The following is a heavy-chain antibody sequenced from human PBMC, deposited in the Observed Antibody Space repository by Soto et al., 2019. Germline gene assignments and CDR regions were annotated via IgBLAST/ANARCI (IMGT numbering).Heavy chain of an antibody. Sequence: ASVRVSCKASGYTFTSYGISWVRQAPGQGLEWMGWISAYNGNTKYAQKLQGRVTTTTDTSTSTAYMELRSLRSDDTAVYYCARHLGGSYYAPVHYWGQGTLVTVSS. CDR2: ISAYNGNT. J-gene: IGHJ4*02. CDR1: GYTFTSYG. V-gene: IGHV1-18*01. CDR3: ARHLGGSYYAPVHY. D-gene: IGHD1-26*01.